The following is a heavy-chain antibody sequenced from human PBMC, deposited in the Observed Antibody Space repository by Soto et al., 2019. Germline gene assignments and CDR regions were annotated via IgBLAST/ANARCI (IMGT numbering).Heavy chain of an antibody. V-gene: IGHV4-39*01. J-gene: IGHJ4*02. CDR1: GGSISSSSYY. CDR3: ARHDWNYGPDY. Sequence: QLQLQESGPGLVKPSETLSLTCTVSGGSISSSSYYWGWIRQPPGKGLEWIGSIYYSGSTYYNPSLKSRVTISVDTSKNQFSLKLSSVTAADTAVYYCARHDWNYGPDYWGQGTLVTVSS. D-gene: IGHD1-7*01. CDR2: IYYSGST.